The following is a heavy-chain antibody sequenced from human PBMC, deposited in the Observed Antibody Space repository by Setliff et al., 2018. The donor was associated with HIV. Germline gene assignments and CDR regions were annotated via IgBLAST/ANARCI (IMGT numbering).Heavy chain of an antibody. V-gene: IGHV1-45*02. Sequence: GASVKVSCKASGYPFTYRYLHWVRQAPGQALEWMGWITPYNANTNYAQKFQDRVTMTSDRSMSTAYMDLSSLRSEDTAMYYCASGRGDGYNYFAFDIWGQGTVVT. D-gene: IGHD5-12*01. CDR1: GYPFTYRY. CDR2: ITPYNANT. CDR3: ASGRGDGYNYFAFDI. J-gene: IGHJ3*02.